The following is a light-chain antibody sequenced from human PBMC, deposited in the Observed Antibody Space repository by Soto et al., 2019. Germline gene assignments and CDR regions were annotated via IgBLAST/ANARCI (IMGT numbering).Light chain of an antibody. CDR2: DVS. CDR3: SSYTSSSTYV. CDR1: SSDVGGYNY. V-gene: IGLV2-14*01. Sequence: QSALTQPASVSGFPGQSITISCTGTSSDVGGYNYVSWYQQHPGKAPKLMIYDVSNRPSGVSNRFSGSKSGNTASLTISGLQAEDEADYYCSSYTSSSTYVFGTWTKLTVL. J-gene: IGLJ1*01.